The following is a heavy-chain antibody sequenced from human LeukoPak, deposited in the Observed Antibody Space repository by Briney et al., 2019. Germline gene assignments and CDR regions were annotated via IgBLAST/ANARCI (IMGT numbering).Heavy chain of an antibody. CDR2: ITRDSIYT. D-gene: IGHD3-3*01. V-gene: IGHV3-21*01. CDR3: ARDPYNGYYGDDYYYYMDV. J-gene: IGHJ6*03. Sequence: GGSLRLSCAASGFTFNNYNMNWVRQAPGKGLEWVSSITRDSIYTFYADSVRGRFTISRDNAKNSLSLQMNSLRAEDTAVYYCARDPYNGYYGDDYYYYMDVWGKGTTVTISS. CDR1: GFTFNNYN.